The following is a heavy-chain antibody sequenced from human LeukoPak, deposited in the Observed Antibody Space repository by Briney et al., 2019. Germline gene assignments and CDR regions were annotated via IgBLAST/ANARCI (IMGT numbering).Heavy chain of an antibody. J-gene: IGHJ4*02. Sequence: ASVKVSCKVSGYTLTELSMHWVRQAPGKGLEWMGGFDPEDGETIYAQKFQGRVTMTEDTSTDTAYMELSSLRSEDTAVYYCATGGGFGERSDYWGQGTLVTVSS. D-gene: IGHD3-10*01. CDR1: GYTLTELS. CDR3: ATGGGFGERSDY. V-gene: IGHV1-24*01. CDR2: FDPEDGET.